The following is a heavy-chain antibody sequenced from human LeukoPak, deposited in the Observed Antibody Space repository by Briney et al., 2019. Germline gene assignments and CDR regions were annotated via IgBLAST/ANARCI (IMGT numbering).Heavy chain of an antibody. CDR3: ASTSDHPYYDFWSGLRAFDI. Sequence: PGGSLRLSCAASGFTFSSYAMHWVRQAPGKGLEWVAVISYDGSNKYYADSVKGRFTISRDNSKNTLYLQMNSLRAEDTAVYYCASTSDHPYYDFWSGLRAFDIWGQGTMVTVSS. D-gene: IGHD3-3*01. J-gene: IGHJ3*02. CDR1: GFTFSSYA. V-gene: IGHV3-30-3*01. CDR2: ISYDGSNK.